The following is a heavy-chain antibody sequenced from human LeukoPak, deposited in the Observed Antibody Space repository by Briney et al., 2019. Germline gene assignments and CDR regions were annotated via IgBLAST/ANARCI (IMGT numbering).Heavy chain of an antibody. Sequence: PGGSLRLSCAASGFTFSNAWMTWVRQAPGKGLEWVAVIWSDGSNEYYADSVKGRFTIFRDNSKNTLYLQMNSLRVEDTALYYCARASGPFDYWGQGTLVTVSS. CDR3: ARASGPFDY. CDR2: IWSDGSNE. V-gene: IGHV3-33*08. D-gene: IGHD3-10*01. J-gene: IGHJ4*02. CDR1: GFTFSNAW.